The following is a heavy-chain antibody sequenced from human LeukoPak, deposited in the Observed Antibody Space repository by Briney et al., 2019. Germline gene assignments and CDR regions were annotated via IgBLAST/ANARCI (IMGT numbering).Heavy chain of an antibody. J-gene: IGHJ5*02. CDR3: ARDLESYYDSSGYYGQSSWFDP. Sequence: SETLSLTCAVSGYSISSGYYWGWIRQPPGKGLEWIGSIYHSGSTYYNPSLKSRVTISVDTSKNQFSLKPSSVTAADTAVYYCARDLESYYDSSGYYGQSSWFDPWGQGTLVTVSS. V-gene: IGHV4-38-2*02. CDR2: IYHSGST. D-gene: IGHD3-22*01. CDR1: GYSISSGYY.